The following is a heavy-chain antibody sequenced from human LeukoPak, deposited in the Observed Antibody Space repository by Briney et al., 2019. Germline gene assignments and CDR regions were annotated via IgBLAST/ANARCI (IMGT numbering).Heavy chain of an antibody. CDR2: TYYRSKWYN. Sequence: SQTLSLTCALSGDSVSRNSAAWNWIRQSPSRGLEWLGRTYYRSKWYNDYAVSLKSRITINPDTSRNQFTLQLNSVTPEDTAVYYCARESWGAAADDAFDIWGQGTMVTVSS. CDR3: ARESWGAAADDAFDI. D-gene: IGHD6-13*01. J-gene: IGHJ3*02. V-gene: IGHV6-1*01. CDR1: GDSVSRNSAA.